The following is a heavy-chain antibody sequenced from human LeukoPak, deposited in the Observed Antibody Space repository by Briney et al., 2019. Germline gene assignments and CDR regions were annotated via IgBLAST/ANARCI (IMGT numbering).Heavy chain of an antibody. V-gene: IGHV1-69*13. Sequence: ASVKVSCKASGGTFSSYAISWVRQAPGQGLEWMGGIIPIFGTANYAQKFQGRVTITADESTSTAYMELSSLRSEDTAVYYCARSGYCSGGSCYFWLDYWGQGTLVTVSS. D-gene: IGHD2-15*01. CDR2: IIPIFGTA. CDR1: GGTFSSYA. CDR3: ARSGYCSGGSCYFWLDY. J-gene: IGHJ4*02.